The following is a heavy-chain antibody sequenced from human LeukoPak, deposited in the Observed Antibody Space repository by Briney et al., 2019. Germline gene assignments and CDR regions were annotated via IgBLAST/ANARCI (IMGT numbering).Heavy chain of an antibody. CDR2: ISAYNGNT. V-gene: IGHV1-18*01. J-gene: IGHJ4*02. CDR3: ARVTGYMIEDYFDY. D-gene: IGHD3-22*01. Sequence: ASVKVSCKASGYTFTSYGISWVRQAPGQGLEWMGWISAYNGNTNYAQKLQGRVTMTTDTSTSTAYMELRSLRSDDTAVYYCARVTGYMIEDYFDYWGQGTLVTVSS. CDR1: GYTFTSYG.